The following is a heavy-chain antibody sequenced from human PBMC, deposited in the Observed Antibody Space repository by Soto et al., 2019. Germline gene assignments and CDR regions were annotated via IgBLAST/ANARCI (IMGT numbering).Heavy chain of an antibody. CDR1: GGTFSSYA. CDR3: ASVKYYYASSGQSAAFDI. J-gene: IGHJ3*02. V-gene: IGHV1-69*13. Sequence: SVKVSCKASGGTFSSYAISWVRQAPGQGLEWMGGIIPIFGTANYAQKFQGRVTITADESTSTAYMELSSLRSEDTAVYYCASVKYYYASSGQSAAFDIWGQGTMVTVSS. CDR2: IIPIFGTA. D-gene: IGHD3-22*01.